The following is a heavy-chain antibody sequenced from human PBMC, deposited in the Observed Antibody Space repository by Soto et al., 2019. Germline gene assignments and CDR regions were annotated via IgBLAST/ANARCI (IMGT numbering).Heavy chain of an antibody. J-gene: IGHJ4*02. CDR1: GYTFTSYY. V-gene: IGHV1-46*01. CDR2: INPSGDT. CDR3: ARVAGNWNDDYFDY. D-gene: IGHD1-1*01. Sequence: ASVKVSCKASGYTFTSYYMHWVRQAPGQGLEWMGIINPSGDTGYAQKFQGRVTMTRDTSIRTAYMELSSLRSEDTAVYYCARVAGNWNDDYFDYWGQGTPVTVSS.